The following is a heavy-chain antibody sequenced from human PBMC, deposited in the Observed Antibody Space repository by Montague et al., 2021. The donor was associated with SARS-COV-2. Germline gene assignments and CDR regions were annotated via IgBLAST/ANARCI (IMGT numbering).Heavy chain of an antibody. D-gene: IGHD5-18*01. V-gene: IGHV4-59*01. Sequence: SETLSLTCTVSGGPISSYYWSWIRQPPGTGLGWIGFINYSGSTNSNPSLKSRITISIYTSKTQFSLKLNFVTAADTAVYHCARGSYGTDAFDIWGRGTMVTVSS. CDR2: INYSGST. CDR3: ARGSYGTDAFDI. J-gene: IGHJ3*02. CDR1: GGPISSYY.